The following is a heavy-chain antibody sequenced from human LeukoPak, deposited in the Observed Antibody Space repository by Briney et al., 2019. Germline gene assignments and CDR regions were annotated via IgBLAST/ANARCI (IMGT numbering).Heavy chain of an antibody. J-gene: IGHJ4*02. CDR3: AREWELLNGGLYY. V-gene: IGHV1-69*05. Sequence: SVKVSCKASGGTFSCYAISWVRQAPGQGLEWMGRIIPIFGTANYAQKFQGRVTITTDESTSTAYMELSSLRSEDTAVYYCAREWELLNGGLYYWGQGTLVTVSS. D-gene: IGHD2-15*01. CDR2: IIPIFGTA. CDR1: GGTFSCYA.